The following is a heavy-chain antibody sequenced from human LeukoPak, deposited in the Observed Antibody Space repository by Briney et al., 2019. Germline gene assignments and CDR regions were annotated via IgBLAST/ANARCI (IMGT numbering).Heavy chain of an antibody. V-gene: IGHV3-48*02. D-gene: IGHD3-3*01. CDR2: ISSSSSTI. Sequence: GGSLRLSCAASGFTFSSYSMTWVRQAPGKGLEWVSYISSSSSTIYYADSVKGRFTISRDNAKNSLYLQMNSLRDEDTAVYYCARDSHDFWSGYYTGIDYWGQGTLVTVSS. J-gene: IGHJ4*02. CDR3: ARDSHDFWSGYYTGIDY. CDR1: GFTFSSYS.